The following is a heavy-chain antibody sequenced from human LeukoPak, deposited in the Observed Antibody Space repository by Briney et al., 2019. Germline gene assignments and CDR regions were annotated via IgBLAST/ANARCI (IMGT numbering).Heavy chain of an antibody. J-gene: IGHJ4*02. V-gene: IGHV3-23*01. CDR2: ISGGGGST. Sequence: PGGSLRLSCAASGFTFTSYSMNWVRQAPGKGLEWVSTISGGGGSTYYADSVKGRFTISRDNAKNSLYLQMNSLRAEDTAVYYCARGTSGSKTIDYWGQGTLVTVSS. CDR1: GFTFTSYS. D-gene: IGHD1-26*01. CDR3: ARGTSGSKTIDY.